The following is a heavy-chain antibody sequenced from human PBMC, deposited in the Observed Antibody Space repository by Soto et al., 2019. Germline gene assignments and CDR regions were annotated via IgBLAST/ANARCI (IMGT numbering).Heavy chain of an antibody. Sequence: GASVKVSCKASGYTFINYDINWVRQATGQGLEWVGWMNPDSGNTGYAQNFQGRVTMTGNTSISSVYMELSSLTSEDTAVYYCARSRGSNGWFDLWGQGTLVTVSS. D-gene: IGHD3-22*01. CDR3: ARSRGSNGWFDL. J-gene: IGHJ5*02. CDR1: GYTFINYD. CDR2: MNPDSGNT. V-gene: IGHV1-8*01.